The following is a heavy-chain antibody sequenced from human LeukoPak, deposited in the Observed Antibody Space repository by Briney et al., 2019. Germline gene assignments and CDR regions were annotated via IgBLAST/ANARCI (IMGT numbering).Heavy chain of an antibody. CDR2: IYYSGST. D-gene: IGHD2-2*02. CDR1: GGSISSYY. J-gene: IGHJ5*02. CDR3: ARRWQLLYRNWFDP. Sequence: SETLSLTCTVSGGSISSYYWSWIRQPPGKGLEWIGYIYYSGSTNYNPSLKSRVTISVDTSKNQFSLKLSSVTAADTAVYYCARRWQLLYRNWFDPWGQGTLVTVSS. V-gene: IGHV4-59*12.